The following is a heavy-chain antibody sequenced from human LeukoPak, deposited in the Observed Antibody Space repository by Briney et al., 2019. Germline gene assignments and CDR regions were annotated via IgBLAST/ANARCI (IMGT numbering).Heavy chain of an antibody. CDR2: IKSKTDGGTT. Sequence: GGSLRLSCAASGFTFSNAWMSWVRQAPGKGLEWVGRIKSKTDGGTTDYAAPVKGRFTISRDDSKNTLYLQMNSLKTEDTAVYYCTTGYGDYVGLDYWGQGTLVTVSS. CDR1: GFTFSNAW. V-gene: IGHV3-15*01. CDR3: TTGYGDYVGLDY. J-gene: IGHJ4*02. D-gene: IGHD4-17*01.